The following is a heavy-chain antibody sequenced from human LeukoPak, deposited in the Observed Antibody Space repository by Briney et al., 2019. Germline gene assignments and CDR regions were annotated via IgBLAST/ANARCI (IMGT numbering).Heavy chain of an antibody. J-gene: IGHJ3*02. CDR2: INPNSGGT. D-gene: IGHD3-9*01. CDR3: ARGLTYDILTGYYNDI. CDR1: GYTFTSYG. V-gene: IGHV1-2*02. Sequence: ASVKVSCKASGYTFTSYGISWVRQAPGQGLEWMGWINPNSGGTNYAQKFQGRVTMTRDTSISTAYMELSRLRSDDTAVYYCARGLTYDILTGYYNDIWGQGTMVTVSS.